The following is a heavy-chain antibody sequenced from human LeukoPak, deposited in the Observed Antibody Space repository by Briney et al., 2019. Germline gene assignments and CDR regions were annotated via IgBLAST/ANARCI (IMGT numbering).Heavy chain of an antibody. D-gene: IGHD6-13*01. Sequence: ASVTVSCKASGYTFTGYYIHWVRQAPGQGLEWVGWINVNSGGTHSAQKFQGRVTMTRDTSISTAYMELSRLRSDDTAVFYCAESHSSSLDLDYWGQGTLVTVSS. CDR1: GYTFTGYY. CDR2: INVNSGGT. CDR3: AESHSSSLDLDY. J-gene: IGHJ4*02. V-gene: IGHV1-2*02.